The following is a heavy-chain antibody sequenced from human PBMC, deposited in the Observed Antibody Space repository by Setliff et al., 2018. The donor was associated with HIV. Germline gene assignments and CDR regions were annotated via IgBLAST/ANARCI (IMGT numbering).Heavy chain of an antibody. Sequence: PSETLSLTCNVSGDSISRYYWSWIRQPPGKGLEWIGYIYYSGCTNYNPSLTSRVTISLDTSKNYLSLKLSSVTAADTAVYYCARQVGYKAFFDSLCQGTLVTVFS. V-gene: IGHV4-59*01. CDR1: GDSISRYY. CDR3: ARQVGYKAFFDS. CDR2: IYYSGCT. D-gene: IGHD2-8*02. J-gene: IGHJ4*02.